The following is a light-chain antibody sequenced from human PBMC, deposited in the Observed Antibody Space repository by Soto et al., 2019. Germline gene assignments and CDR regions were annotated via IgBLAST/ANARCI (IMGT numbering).Light chain of an antibody. CDR2: DAS. V-gene: IGKV3-20*01. CDR3: QRYGISPT. CDR1: HSVSSNY. Sequence: EIVLTQSPGTLSLSPGERATLSCRSSHSVSSNYLAWYQQKPGQAPRLLIYDASSRATGIPDRFSGSGSGTDFTLTISRLEPVDFAVYYCQRYGISPTFGQGTKVEIK. J-gene: IGKJ1*01.